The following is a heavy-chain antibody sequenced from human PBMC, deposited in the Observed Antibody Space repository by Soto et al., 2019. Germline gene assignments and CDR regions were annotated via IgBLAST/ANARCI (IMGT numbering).Heavy chain of an antibody. CDR3: ARDSTVFTYYDFWSGSAYGMDV. V-gene: IGHV1-2*02. CDR1: GGALSSSA. Sequence: ASVQVXSKPAGGALSSSASSCVRQAPGQELDWXGWTNTHNWGTNDAQKFQGRVTITRATSISTAYMERRRLRSDDTAVYYCARDSTVFTYYDFWSGSAYGMDVWGQGTTVTVSS. D-gene: IGHD3-3*01. J-gene: IGHJ6*02. CDR2: TNTHNWGT.